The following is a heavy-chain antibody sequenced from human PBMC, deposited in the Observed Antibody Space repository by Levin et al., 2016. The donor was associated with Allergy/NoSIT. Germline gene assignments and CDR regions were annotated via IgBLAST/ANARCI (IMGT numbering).Heavy chain of an antibody. Sequence: GSLRLSCTVSGGSISSYYWSWIRQPPGKGLEWIGYIYYSGSTNYNPSLKSRVTISVDTSKNQFSLKLSSVTAADTAVYYCARDRSYYDFWSGSFSSYYYGMDVWGQGTTVTVSS. CDR2: IYYSGST. V-gene: IGHV4-59*01. CDR3: ARDRSYYDFWSGSFSSYYYGMDV. CDR1: GGSISSYY. D-gene: IGHD3-3*01. J-gene: IGHJ6*02.